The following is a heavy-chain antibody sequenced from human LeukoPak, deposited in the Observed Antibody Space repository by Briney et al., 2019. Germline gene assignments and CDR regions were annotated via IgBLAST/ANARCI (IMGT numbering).Heavy chain of an antibody. D-gene: IGHD3-22*01. CDR2: INHSGSTNYHSGST. V-gene: IGHV4-34*01. Sequence: PSETLSLTCAVYGGSFSGYYWTWIRQPPGKGLEWIGEINHSGSTNYHSGSTNYNPSLKSRVTISVDTSKNQFSLKLSSVTAADTAVYYCARGPEWDSSGYYRSRGFDYWGQGTLVTVSS. CDR3: ARGPEWDSSGYYRSRGFDY. J-gene: IGHJ4*02. CDR1: GGSFSGYY.